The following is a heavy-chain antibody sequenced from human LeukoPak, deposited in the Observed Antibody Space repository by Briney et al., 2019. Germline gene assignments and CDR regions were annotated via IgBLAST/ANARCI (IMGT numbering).Heavy chain of an antibody. CDR3: ARHQWVPAFDI. D-gene: IGHD1-26*01. J-gene: IGHJ3*02. V-gene: IGHV4-4*07. CDR1: GGSISSYY. Sequence: PSETLSLTCTVSGGSISSYYWSWIRQPAGKGLEWIGRIYTSGSTNYNPSLKSRVTISVDTSKNQFSLKLGSVTAADTAVYYCARHQWVPAFDIWGQGTMVTVSS. CDR2: IYTSGST.